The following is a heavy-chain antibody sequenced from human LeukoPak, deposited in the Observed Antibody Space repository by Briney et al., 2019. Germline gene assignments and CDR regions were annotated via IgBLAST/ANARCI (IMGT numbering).Heavy chain of an antibody. J-gene: IGHJ6*03. Sequence: PGGSLRLSCAASGFTFSSYSMNWVRQAPGKGLEWVSSISSSSSYIYYADSVKGRFTISRDNAKNSLYLQMNSLRAEDTAVYYCARGEDNWNPTPHYYYMDVWGKGTTVTVSS. CDR2: ISSSSSYI. CDR3: ARGEDNWNPTPHYYYMDV. D-gene: IGHD1-20*01. V-gene: IGHV3-21*01. CDR1: GFTFSSYS.